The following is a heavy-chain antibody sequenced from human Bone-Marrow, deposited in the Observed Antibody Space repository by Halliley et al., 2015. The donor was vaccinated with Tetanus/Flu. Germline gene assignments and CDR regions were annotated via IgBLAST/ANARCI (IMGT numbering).Heavy chain of an antibody. D-gene: IGHD4-17*01. CDR1: GFTFDDYS. CDR2: INWNSDKI. Sequence: SLRLSCAASGFTFDDYSMHWVRQAPGKGLEWVSGINWNSDKIAYADSVKGRFTISRDNAKSSLYLQMNSLKPEDTALYYCAKDIQRVTTVTNYGLDVWGQGTTVTVSS. V-gene: IGHV3-9*01. J-gene: IGHJ6*02. CDR3: AKDIQRVTTVTNYGLDV.